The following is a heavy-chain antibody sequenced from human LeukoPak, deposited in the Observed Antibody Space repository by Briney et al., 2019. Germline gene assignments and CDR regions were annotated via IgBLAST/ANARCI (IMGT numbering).Heavy chain of an antibody. CDR1: GGSISNNIYY. Sequence: SETLSLTCTVSGGSISNNIYYWSWIRQPPGKGLEWIGYIYYSGSTYYNSSLRSRVTISVDTSKNQFSLNLSSVTAADTAVYYCARDSSHWYFDLWGRGTLVTVSS. V-gene: IGHV4-30-4*01. CDR2: IYYSGST. CDR3: ARDSSHWYFDL. J-gene: IGHJ2*01. D-gene: IGHD6-6*01.